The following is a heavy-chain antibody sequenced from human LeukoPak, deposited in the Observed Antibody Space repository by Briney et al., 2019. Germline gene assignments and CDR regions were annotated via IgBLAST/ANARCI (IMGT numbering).Heavy chain of an antibody. CDR2: IYYSGSA. CDR3: ARRARITISSGYFDY. Sequence: SETLSPTCTVSGGSISSSGYSWGWVRQPPGKGLEWIGSIYYSGSAYYNPSLQSRVAISVDTSETQFSLKLSSVTAADTAVYYCARRARITISSGYFDYWGQGTLVTVSS. V-gene: IGHV4-39*01. CDR1: GGSISSSGYS. D-gene: IGHD3-3*01. J-gene: IGHJ4*02.